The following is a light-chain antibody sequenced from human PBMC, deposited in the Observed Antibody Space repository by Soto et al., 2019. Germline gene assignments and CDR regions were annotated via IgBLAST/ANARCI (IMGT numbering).Light chain of an antibody. CDR1: QSVSSSY. Sequence: EMLLTPSPGTLSLSTGERATLSCRASQSVSSSYLAWYQQKPGQAPRLLIYGASSRATGIPDRFSGSGSGTDFTLTISRLEPEDFAVYYCQQYGSSPSITFGQGTRLEIK. J-gene: IGKJ5*01. CDR2: GAS. CDR3: QQYGSSPSIT. V-gene: IGKV3-20*01.